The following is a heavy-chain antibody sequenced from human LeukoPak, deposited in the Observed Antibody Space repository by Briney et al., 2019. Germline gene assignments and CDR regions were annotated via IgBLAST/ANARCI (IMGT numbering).Heavy chain of an antibody. J-gene: IGHJ5*02. V-gene: IGHV4-34*01. D-gene: IGHD3-10*01. CDR3: ATSRFSGGLGRFDP. Sequence: SETLSLTCAVYGGSFSGYYWSWIRQPPGKGLEWIGEINHSGSTNYNPSLKSRVTISVDTSKNQVSLKLSSVTAADTAVYYCATSRFSGGLGRFDPWGQGTLVTVSS. CDR2: INHSGST. CDR1: GGSFSGYY.